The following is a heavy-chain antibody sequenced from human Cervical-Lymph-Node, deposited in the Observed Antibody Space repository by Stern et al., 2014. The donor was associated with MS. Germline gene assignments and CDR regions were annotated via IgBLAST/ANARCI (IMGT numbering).Heavy chain of an antibody. CDR2: IIPIFGTA. CDR1: GGTFSSYA. Sequence: QLVQSGAEVKKPGSSVKVSCKASGGTFSSYAISWVRQAPGQGLEWMGGIIPIFGTANYAQKFQGRVTITADESTSTAYMELSSLRSEDTAVYYCASNPYYYDSSGPNWFDPWGQGTLVTVSS. V-gene: IGHV1-69*01. CDR3: ASNPYYYDSSGPNWFDP. J-gene: IGHJ5*02. D-gene: IGHD3-22*01.